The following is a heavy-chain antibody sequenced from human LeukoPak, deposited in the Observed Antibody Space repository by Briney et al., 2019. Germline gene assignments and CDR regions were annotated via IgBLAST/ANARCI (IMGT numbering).Heavy chain of an antibody. Sequence: GGSLRLSCAASGFTFSSYAMHWVRQAPGKGLEWVAVISYDGSNKYYADSVKGRFTISRDNSKNTLYLQMNSLRAEDTAVYYCARDQVGATDYFDYWGQGTLVTVSS. J-gene: IGHJ4*02. CDR2: ISYDGSNK. V-gene: IGHV3-30-3*01. D-gene: IGHD1-26*01. CDR1: GFTFSSYA. CDR3: ARDQVGATDYFDY.